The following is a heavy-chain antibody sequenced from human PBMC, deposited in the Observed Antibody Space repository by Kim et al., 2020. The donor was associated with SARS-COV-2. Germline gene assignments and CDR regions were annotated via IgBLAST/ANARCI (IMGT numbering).Heavy chain of an antibody. V-gene: IGHV3-53*01. CDR1: GFTVSRYY. D-gene: IGHD6-13*01. J-gene: IGHJ6*02. Sequence: GGSLRLSCTASGFTVSRYYMSWVRQAPGKGLEWVSVIYGGGGTSYADSVKGRFTISRDNSKNTLYLQMNSLRAEDTAVDYCARGLVGSSRGYGMDVWGQGTTVTVSS. CDR3: ARGLVGSSRGYGMDV. CDR2: IYGGGGT.